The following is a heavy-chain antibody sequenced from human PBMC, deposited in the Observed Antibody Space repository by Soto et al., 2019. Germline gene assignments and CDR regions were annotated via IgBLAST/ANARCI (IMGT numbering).Heavy chain of an antibody. J-gene: IGHJ4*02. V-gene: IGHV3-23*01. Sequence: GGPLRPSFAASGFTFSSYAMSWVRQAPGKGLEWVSAIGGIGGSTYYADSEKGRFTISRDNSQNTLYLQMNSLRAKNTAVYYCVNYMMATVTTIDFESWGQGTLVTACS. CDR1: GFTFSSYA. CDR2: IGGIGGST. D-gene: IGHD4-4*01. CDR3: VNYMMATVTTIDFES.